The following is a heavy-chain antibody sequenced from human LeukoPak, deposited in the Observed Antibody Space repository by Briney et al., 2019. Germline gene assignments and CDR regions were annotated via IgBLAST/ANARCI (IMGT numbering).Heavy chain of an antibody. CDR3: ARDHSSGRPAFDY. CDR2: ISGNSGGRT. J-gene: IGHJ4*02. CDR1: GFSFSNYA. D-gene: IGHD6-19*01. Sequence: SGGSLRLSCAASGFSFSNYAMSWVRQAPGKGLEWVSGISGNSGGRTYYADSVKGRFTISRDNAKNSLYLQMNSLRAEDTAVYYCARDHSSGRPAFDYWGQGTLVTVSS. V-gene: IGHV3-23*01.